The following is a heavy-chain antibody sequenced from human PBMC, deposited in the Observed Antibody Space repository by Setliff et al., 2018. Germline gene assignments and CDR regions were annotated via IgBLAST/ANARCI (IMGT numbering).Heavy chain of an antibody. CDR2: ISSDGSSI. D-gene: IGHD4-17*01. J-gene: IGHJ4*02. Sequence: PGGSLRLSCAASGLTFSSDAMTWVRQTPGKGLEWVSVISSDGSSIYYADSVKGRFTISRDNSKNTLYLQMNSLRAEDTAIYYCVNARMVTTWGRAYWGQGTLVTVSS. CDR3: VNARMVTTWGRAY. CDR1: GLTFSSDA. V-gene: IGHV3-23*03.